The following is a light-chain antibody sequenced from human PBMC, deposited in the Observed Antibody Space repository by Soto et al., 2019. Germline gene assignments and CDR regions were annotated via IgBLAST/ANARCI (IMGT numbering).Light chain of an antibody. CDR1: SSDVGGYNY. J-gene: IGLJ1*01. V-gene: IGLV2-14*01. Sequence: QSALTQPASVSGSPGQSITISCTGTSSDVGGYNYVSWYQQHPGKAPKLMIYEVSNRPSGVSNRFSGSKSGNTASLTISGVQAEDEADYYCSSYKSRSTLFVFGTGTKVTVL. CDR2: EVS. CDR3: SSYKSRSTLFV.